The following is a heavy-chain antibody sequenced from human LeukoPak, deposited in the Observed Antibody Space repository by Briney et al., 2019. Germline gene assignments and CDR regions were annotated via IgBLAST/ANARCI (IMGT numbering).Heavy chain of an antibody. CDR1: GYTFTSYY. V-gene: IGHV1-2*02. D-gene: IGHD5-12*01. CDR2: TNPNNGGT. CDR3: ARGGYSGYETIDY. J-gene: IGHJ4*02. Sequence: ASVKVSCKASGYTFTSYYMRWVRQAPGQGLEWMGWTNPNNGGTKYAHKFQGGVTMSTDTSISTAYMELSRLRSDDTAFYYCARGGYSGYETIDYWGQGTLVTVSS.